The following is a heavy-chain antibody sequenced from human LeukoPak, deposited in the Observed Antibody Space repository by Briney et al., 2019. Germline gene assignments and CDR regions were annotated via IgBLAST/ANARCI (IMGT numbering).Heavy chain of an antibody. J-gene: IGHJ4*02. D-gene: IGHD6-13*01. CDR3: AREVPGSQQLVGVFDY. CDR2: IYYSGST. CDR1: GGSISSGGYS. V-gene: IGHV4-30-4*07. Sequence: SQTLSLTCAVSGGSISSGGYSWSWIRQPPGKGLEWIGYIYYSGSTYYNPSLKSRVTISVDTSKNQFSLKLSSVTAADTAVYYCAREVPGSQQLVGVFDYWGQGTLVTVSS.